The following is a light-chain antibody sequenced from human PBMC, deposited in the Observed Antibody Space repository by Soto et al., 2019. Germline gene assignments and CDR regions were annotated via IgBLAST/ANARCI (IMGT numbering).Light chain of an antibody. V-gene: IGKV1-6*01. CDR1: QGIRND. CDR2: AAS. Sequence: KITQPRTSVAPAGRHIVNISCRASQGIRNDLAWYQQKPGKAPKLLIFAASNLQSGVPSRFSGSGSGTDFNLTIRRLQPEDFATYYCVQLYNFSWTFGQGTKVDI. CDR3: VQLYNFSWT. J-gene: IGKJ1*01.